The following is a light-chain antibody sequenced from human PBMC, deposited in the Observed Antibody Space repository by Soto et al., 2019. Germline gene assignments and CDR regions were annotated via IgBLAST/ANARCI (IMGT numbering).Light chain of an antibody. J-gene: IGKJ1*01. CDR1: QSVSSSY. CDR3: QQYGSSRT. CDR2: GAS. V-gene: IGKV3-20*01. Sequence: EIVLTQSPGTLSLSPGERATLSCRASQSVSSSYVAWYQQKPGQAPRLLIYGASSRATGIPDRFSGSGSGTDFTLTISRLESEDFAVYYCQQYGSSRTFGQGTKVEIK.